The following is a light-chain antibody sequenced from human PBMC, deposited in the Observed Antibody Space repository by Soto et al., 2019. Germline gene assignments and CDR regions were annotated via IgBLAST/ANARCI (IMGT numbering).Light chain of an antibody. CDR1: HSDVGGYSY. CDR2: QVN. V-gene: IGLV2-14*01. Sequence: QSVLTQPASVSGSLGQSITISCTGTHSDVGGYSYVSWYQQHPGKAPKLIIYQVNNRPSGISTRFSGSKSGNTASLTISGLQPEDEADYHCSSYTSTSTLIFGGGTQLTVL. CDR3: SSYTSTSTLI. J-gene: IGLJ2*01.